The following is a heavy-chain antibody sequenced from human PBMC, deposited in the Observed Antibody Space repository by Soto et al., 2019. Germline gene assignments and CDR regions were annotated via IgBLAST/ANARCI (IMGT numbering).Heavy chain of an antibody. J-gene: IGHJ6*02. CDR3: ARLYYYDSSGYSRASWYYYYGMDV. D-gene: IGHD3-22*01. CDR2: IYYSGST. CDR1: GGSISSSSYY. V-gene: IGHV4-39*01. Sequence: ASETLSLTCTVSGGSISSSSYYWGWIRQPPGKGLEWIGSIYYSGSTYYNPSLKSRVTISVDTSKNQFSLKLSSVTAADTAVYYCARLYYYDSSGYSRASWYYYYGMDVWGQGTTVTVSS.